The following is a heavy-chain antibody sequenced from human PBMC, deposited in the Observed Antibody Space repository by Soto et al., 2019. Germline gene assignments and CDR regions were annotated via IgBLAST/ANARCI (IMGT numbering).Heavy chain of an antibody. J-gene: IGHJ4*02. Sequence: PGGSLRLSCAASGFTFSSYGMHWVRQAPGKGLEWVAVIWYDGSNKYYADSVKGRFIISRDNSKNTLYLQMNSLRAEDTAVYYCARDRPFDYYDSSGYPDYWGQGTLVTVSS. V-gene: IGHV3-33*01. D-gene: IGHD3-22*01. CDR2: IWYDGSNK. CDR1: GFTFSSYG. CDR3: ARDRPFDYYDSSGYPDY.